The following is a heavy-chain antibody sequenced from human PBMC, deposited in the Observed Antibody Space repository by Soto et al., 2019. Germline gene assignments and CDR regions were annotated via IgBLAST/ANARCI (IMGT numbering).Heavy chain of an antibody. CDR3: AKGLRPSRATNHYFGHCGMEV. J-gene: IGHJ6*02. CDR2: ISGSGGST. V-gene: IGHV3-23*01. CDR1: GFTFSRYA. Sequence: EVQLLESGGGLVQPGGSLRLSCAASGFTFSRYAMSWVRQAPGKGLEWVSAISGSGGSTYYADSVKGRFTIPRDNSKYTPYLKMNRLRAEDTAVYYCAKGLRPSRATNHYFGHCGMEVWGEGTTVTVS. D-gene: IGHD3-10*01.